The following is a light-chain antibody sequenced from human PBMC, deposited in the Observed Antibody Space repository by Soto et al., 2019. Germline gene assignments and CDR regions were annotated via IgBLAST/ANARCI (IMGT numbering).Light chain of an antibody. Sequence: EIVMTQSPATLSVSPGERATLSCRASQSVSSNLAWYQQKPGQAPRLLIYGASTRATGIPARFSGSGSGTEFTLTISSLQSEDFAVYCCQQYNNWWTFGQGPKVEIK. CDR3: QQYNNWWT. CDR2: GAS. J-gene: IGKJ1*01. CDR1: QSVSSN. V-gene: IGKV3-15*01.